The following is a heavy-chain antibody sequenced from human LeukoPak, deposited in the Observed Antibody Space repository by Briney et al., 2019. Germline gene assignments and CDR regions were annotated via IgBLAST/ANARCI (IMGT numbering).Heavy chain of an antibody. CDR3: ASLMVYCSSTSCQNFDY. D-gene: IGHD2-2*01. CDR1: GFTFSSYA. CDR2: ISGSGGST. J-gene: IGHJ4*02. V-gene: IGHV3-23*01. Sequence: PGGSLRLSCAASGFTFSSYAMSWVRQAPGKGLEWVSAISGSGGSTYYADSVKGRFTISRDNSKNTLYPQMNSLRAEDTAVYYCASLMVYCSSTSCQNFDYWGQGTLVTVSS.